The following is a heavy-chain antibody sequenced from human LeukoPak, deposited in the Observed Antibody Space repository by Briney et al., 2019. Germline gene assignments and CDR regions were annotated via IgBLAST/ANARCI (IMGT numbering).Heavy chain of an antibody. D-gene: IGHD3-10*01. CDR2: INGDGSTT. J-gene: IGHJ4*02. CDR1: GFTFSDFW. CDR3: ATAGNYRFDY. Sequence: PGGSLRLSCICSGFTFSDFWIHWVRQAPGKGLVWVSRINGDGSTTNYADSVKGRFPISRDNAQDTLYVQMNTLRAEDTAVYYCATAGNYRFDYWGQGTLVTVS. V-gene: IGHV3-74*01.